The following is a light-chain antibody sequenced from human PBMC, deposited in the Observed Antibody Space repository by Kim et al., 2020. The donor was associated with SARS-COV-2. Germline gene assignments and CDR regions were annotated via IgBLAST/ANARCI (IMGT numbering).Light chain of an antibody. CDR3: QHYGNSFPWT. J-gene: IGKJ1*01. CDR1: HSLSSGY. CDR2: SAS. V-gene: IGKV3-20*01. Sequence: PGEMATLSCRASHSLSSGYLAWYPQKPGQSPRLLIHSASIRSAGIPDRFSGRGSGTDFTLTISRLDPEDFAVYYCQHYGNSFPWTFGQGTKVDIK.